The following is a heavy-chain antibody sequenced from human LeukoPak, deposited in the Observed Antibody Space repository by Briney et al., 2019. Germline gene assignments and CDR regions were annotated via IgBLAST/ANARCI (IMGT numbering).Heavy chain of an antibody. CDR3: AFGTDWLYYFHH. Sequence: ASVKVSCKTSGYTFTGYYMHWVRQAPGQGLEWMGWINPDTGATNYAQKFQGTVTMTRDTSISTAYMELSRLRSDDTAVYYCAFGTDWLYYFHHWGQGTLVTVSS. D-gene: IGHD3-9*01. J-gene: IGHJ4*02. CDR1: GYTFTGYY. CDR2: INPDTGAT. V-gene: IGHV1-2*02.